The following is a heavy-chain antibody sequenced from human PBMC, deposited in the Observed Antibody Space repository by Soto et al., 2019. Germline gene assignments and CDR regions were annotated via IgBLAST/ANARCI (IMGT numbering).Heavy chain of an antibody. CDR3: AKDSRLRYFDWLSLDY. V-gene: IGHV3-30*18. D-gene: IGHD3-9*01. CDR1: GFTFSSYG. J-gene: IGHJ4*02. CDR2: ISYDGSNK. Sequence: GGSLRLSCAASGFTFSSYGMHWVRQAPGKGLEWVAVISYDGSNKYYADSVKGRFTISRDNSKNTLYLQMNSLRAEDTAVYYCAKDSRLRYFDWLSLDYWGQGTLVTVSS.